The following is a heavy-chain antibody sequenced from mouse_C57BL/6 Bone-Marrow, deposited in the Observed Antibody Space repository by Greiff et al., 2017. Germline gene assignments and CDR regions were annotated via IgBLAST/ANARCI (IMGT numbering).Heavy chain of an antibody. CDR3: ARKGGYYYGSSYRYFDV. CDR2: IHPNSGST. D-gene: IGHD1-1*01. J-gene: IGHJ1*03. Sequence: QVQLQQPGAELVKPGASVTLSCKASGYTFTSYWMHWVKQRPGQGLEWIGMIHPNSGSTNYNEKFKSKATLTVDKSSSTAYMQLSSLTSEDSAVYYGARKGGYYYGSSYRYFDVWGTGTTVTVSS. CDR1: GYTFTSYW. V-gene: IGHV1-64*01.